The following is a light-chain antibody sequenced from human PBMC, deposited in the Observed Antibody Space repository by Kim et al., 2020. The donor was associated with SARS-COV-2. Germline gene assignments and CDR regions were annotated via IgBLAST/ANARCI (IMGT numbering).Light chain of an antibody. CDR3: SSYTSSYSWV. V-gene: IGLV2-14*01. CDR2: DVT. CDR1: SHDIGRYNF. J-gene: IGLJ3*02. Sequence: QSVLTQPASVSGSPGQSITISCTGTSHDIGRYNFVSWFQQHPGKAPKVMIYDVTKRPSGVSSLFSGSKSGNTASLTISGLQAEDEAEYYCSSYTSSYSWVFGGGTKVTVL.